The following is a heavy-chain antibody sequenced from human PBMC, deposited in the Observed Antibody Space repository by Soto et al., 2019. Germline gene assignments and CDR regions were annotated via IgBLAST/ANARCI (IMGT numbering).Heavy chain of an antibody. Sequence: SETLSLTCTVSGGSISSYYWSWIRQPAGKGLEWIGRIYTSGSTNYNPSLKSRVTMSVDTSKNQFSLKLSSVTAADTAVYYCAREAGNRYDSSGYYYDYGMDVWGQGTTVTVSS. CDR1: GGSISSYY. CDR3: AREAGNRYDSSGYYYDYGMDV. CDR2: IYTSGST. J-gene: IGHJ6*02. D-gene: IGHD3-22*01. V-gene: IGHV4-4*07.